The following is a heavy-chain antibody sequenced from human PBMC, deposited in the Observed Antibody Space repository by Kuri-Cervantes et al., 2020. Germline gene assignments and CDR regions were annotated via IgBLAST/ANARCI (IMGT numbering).Heavy chain of an antibody. CDR3: ARDDGSGTSYYYYGMDV. CDR1: GFTFSSYA. Sequence: GGSLRLSCAASGFTFSSYAMSWVRQAPGKGLEWVSAISGSGGSTYYADSVKGRFTISRDNSKNTLYLQMNSLRAEDTAVYYCARDDGSGTSYYYYGMDVWGQGTMVTVSS. D-gene: IGHD3-10*01. J-gene: IGHJ6*02. V-gene: IGHV3-23*01. CDR2: ISGSGGST.